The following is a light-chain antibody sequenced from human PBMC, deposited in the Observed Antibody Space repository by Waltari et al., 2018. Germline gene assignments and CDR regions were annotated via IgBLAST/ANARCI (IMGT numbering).Light chain of an antibody. CDR1: QSVSRW. CDR2: GAS. CDR3: QKYGTLPAT. V-gene: IGKV3-20*01. J-gene: IGKJ1*01. Sequence: SCRASQSVSRWLAWYQQKPGQPPRLLIYGASSRATDIPDRFSGSGSGTDFSLTISRLEPEDSAVYYCQKYGTLPATFGQGTKVEVK.